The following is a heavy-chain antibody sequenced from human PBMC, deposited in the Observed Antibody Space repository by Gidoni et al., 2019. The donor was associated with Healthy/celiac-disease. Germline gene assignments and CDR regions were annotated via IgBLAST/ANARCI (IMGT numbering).Heavy chain of an antibody. J-gene: IGHJ4*02. Sequence: QVQLVQSGAEVKKPGASVKVSCRASGYTFTSYGISWVRQAPGPGLEWMGWISAYNGNTNYAQKLQGRVTMTTDTSTSTAYMELRSLRSDDTAVYYCAGDRGGAAAGTISAYWGQGTLVTVSS. CDR3: AGDRGGAAAGTISAY. CDR2: ISAYNGNT. V-gene: IGHV1-18*01. D-gene: IGHD6-13*01. CDR1: GYTFTSYG.